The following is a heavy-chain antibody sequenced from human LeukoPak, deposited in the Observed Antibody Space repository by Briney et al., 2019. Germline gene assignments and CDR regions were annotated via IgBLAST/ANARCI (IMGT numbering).Heavy chain of an antibody. CDR2: INPNSGGT. D-gene: IGHD2-2*01. V-gene: IGHV1-2*02. CDR1: GYTFTGYY. Sequence: GASVKVSCKASGYTFTGYYMHWVRQAPGQGLEWMGWINPNSGGTNYAQKFQGRVTMTRDTSISTAYMEPSRLRSDDTAVYYCATDIHCSSTSCNAYWGQGTLVTVSS. J-gene: IGHJ4*02. CDR3: ATDIHCSSTSCNAY.